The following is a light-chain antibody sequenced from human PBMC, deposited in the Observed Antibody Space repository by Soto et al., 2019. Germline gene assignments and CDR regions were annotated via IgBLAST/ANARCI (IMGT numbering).Light chain of an antibody. J-gene: IGLJ2*01. CDR1: SSNIGSNY. V-gene: IGLV1-47*01. Sequence: QSVLTQPPSASGTPGQRVTISCSGSSSNIGSNYVYWYQQFPGTAPKLLIYRNNQRPSGVPDRFSGSKSGTSASLAISGLRSEDEADYYCAACDDSLSAYVVFGGGTKLTVL. CDR3: AACDDSLSAYVV. CDR2: RNN.